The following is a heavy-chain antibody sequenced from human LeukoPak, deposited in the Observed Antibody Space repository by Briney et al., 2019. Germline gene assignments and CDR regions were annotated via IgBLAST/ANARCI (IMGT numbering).Heavy chain of an antibody. CDR3: ASLAVDAFDI. D-gene: IGHD6-25*01. J-gene: IGHJ3*02. CDR2: IYTSGRT. V-gene: IGHV4-4*07. Sequence: SETLSLTCTASGGSISSYYWSWIRQPAGKGVEWIGRIYTSGRTNYNPSLKSRVTMSVDTSKNQFSLKLSSVTAADTAVYYCASLAVDAFDIWGQGTMVTVSS. CDR1: GGSISSYY.